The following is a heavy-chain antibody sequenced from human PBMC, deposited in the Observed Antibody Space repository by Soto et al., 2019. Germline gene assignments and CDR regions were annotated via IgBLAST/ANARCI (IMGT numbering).Heavy chain of an antibody. CDR3: ARDRLSVTTWGWFDP. V-gene: IGHV4-30-2*01. CDR2: IYYGGSS. D-gene: IGHD4-17*01. Sequence: SETLSLTCAVSGGSISSGGYSWSWIRQPPGKGLEWIGYIYYGGSSYYNPSLKSRVAISVGRSKNQFSLKLTSVTAADTAVYYCARDRLSVTTWGWFDPWGQGTLVTVSS. J-gene: IGHJ5*02. CDR1: GGSISSGGYS.